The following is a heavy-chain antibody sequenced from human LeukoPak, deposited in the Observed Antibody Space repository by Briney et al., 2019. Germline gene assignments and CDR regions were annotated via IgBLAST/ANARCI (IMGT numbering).Heavy chain of an antibody. CDR3: ARGYYYDSSGYYASVWFDP. Sequence: SETLSLTCTVSGGSISSYYWSWIRQPPGKGLEWIGYIYTSGSTNYNPSLKSRVTISVDTSKNQFSLKLSSVTAADTAVYYCARGYYYDSSGYYASVWFDPWGQGTLVTVSS. CDR1: GGSISSYY. CDR2: IYTSGST. J-gene: IGHJ5*02. V-gene: IGHV4-4*09. D-gene: IGHD3-22*01.